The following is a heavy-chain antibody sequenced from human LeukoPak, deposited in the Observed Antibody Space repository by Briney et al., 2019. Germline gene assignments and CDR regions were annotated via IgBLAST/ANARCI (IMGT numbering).Heavy chain of an antibody. V-gene: IGHV5-51*01. J-gene: IGHJ2*01. D-gene: IGHD6-6*01. Sequence: GESLKISCKGSGYSFTSYWIGWVRQMPGKGLEWMGIIYPGDSDTRYSPSFQGQVTISADKSISTAYLQWSSLKASDTAMYYCARPRAALWPSLSYWYFDLWGRGTLVTVSS. CDR3: ARPRAALWPSLSYWYFDL. CDR2: IYPGDSDT. CDR1: GYSFTSYW.